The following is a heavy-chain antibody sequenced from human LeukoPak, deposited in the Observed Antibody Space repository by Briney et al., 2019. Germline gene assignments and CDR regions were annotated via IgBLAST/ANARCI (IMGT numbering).Heavy chain of an antibody. J-gene: IGHJ4*02. V-gene: IGHV3-11*01. CDR3: ASQPVYCSGGSCYSDY. D-gene: IGHD2-15*01. Sequence: GGSLRLSCAASGFTFSDYYMSWIRQAPGKGLEGVSYISSSGSTIYYADSVKGRFTISRGNAKTSLYLQMNSLRAEDTAVYYCASQPVYCSGGSCYSDYWGQGTLVTVSS. CDR1: GFTFSDYY. CDR2: ISSSGSTI.